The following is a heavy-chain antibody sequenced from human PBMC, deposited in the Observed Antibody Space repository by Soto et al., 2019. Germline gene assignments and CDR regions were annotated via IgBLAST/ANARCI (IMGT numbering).Heavy chain of an antibody. CDR3: VHSRCGGDCLQSYSSHYYYGMDI. V-gene: IGHV2-5*02. D-gene: IGHD2-21*02. CDR1: GFSLSTGGMG. CDR2: IYWDGDR. Sequence: QITLKESGPTLVKPTQTLTLTCTFSGFSLSTGGMGVGWIRQPPGKALEWLALIYWDGDRRYRPSLMSRLTIAKDTAKNLVALTMTNMDHVDTATYYCVHSRCGGDCLQSYSSHYYYGMDIWGQGTTVTVSS. J-gene: IGHJ6*02.